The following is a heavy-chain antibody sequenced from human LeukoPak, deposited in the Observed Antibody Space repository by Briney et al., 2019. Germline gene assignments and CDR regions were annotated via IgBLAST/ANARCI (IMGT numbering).Heavy chain of an antibody. Sequence: PGGSLRLSRAASGFTFSSYGMHWVRQAPGKGLEWVAVIWYDGSNKYYADSVKGRFTISRDNSKNTLYLQMNSLRAEDTAVYYCAREYYYDSSGYAPYYYYYYGMDVWGQGTTVTVSS. D-gene: IGHD3-22*01. CDR2: IWYDGSNK. CDR3: AREYYYDSSGYAPYYYYYYGMDV. V-gene: IGHV3-33*01. CDR1: GFTFSSYG. J-gene: IGHJ6*02.